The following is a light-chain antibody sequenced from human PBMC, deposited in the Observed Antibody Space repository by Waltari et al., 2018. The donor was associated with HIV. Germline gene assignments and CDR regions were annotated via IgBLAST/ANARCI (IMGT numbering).Light chain of an antibody. V-gene: IGLV1-40*01. CDR3: QSYDRSLTGWV. CDR2: GNT. Sequence: QSFLTQPPSVSGAPGQRVTISCTGNSFNIGAGYDVHWYQQFPGTAPRLLIHGNTNRPSGVPDRFSGSKSDTSASLAITGLEAEDEADYYCQSYDRSLTGWVFGGGTKLTVL. J-gene: IGLJ3*02. CDR1: SFNIGAGYD.